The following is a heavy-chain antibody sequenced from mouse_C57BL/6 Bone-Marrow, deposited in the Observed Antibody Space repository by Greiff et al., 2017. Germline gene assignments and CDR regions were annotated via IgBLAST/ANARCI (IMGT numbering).Heavy chain of an antibody. CDR2: IYPRSGNP. D-gene: IGHD1-1*01. CDR3: ARGYYFYAMDY. Sequence: VKLMESGAELARPGASVKLSCKASGYTFTSYGISWVKQRTGQGLEWIGEIYPRSGNPYYNEKFKGKATLTADKSSSTAYMELRSLTSEDSAVYFCARGYYFYAMDYWGQGTSVTVSS. CDR1: GYTFTSYG. V-gene: IGHV1-81*01. J-gene: IGHJ4*01.